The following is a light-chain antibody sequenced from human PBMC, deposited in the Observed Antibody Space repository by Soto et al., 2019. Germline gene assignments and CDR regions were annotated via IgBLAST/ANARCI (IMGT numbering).Light chain of an antibody. Sequence: EVVLTQSPGTLSLSRGERATLSCRASERIYSAYLGWYQQKPGQAPRLLIYGTSSRATGIPDRFSASGSGTDFTLTISRLEPEDFAVYYCQQYGNSPITFGQGTLLESK. V-gene: IGKV3-20*01. CDR1: ERIYSAY. J-gene: IGKJ5*01. CDR3: QQYGNSPIT. CDR2: GTS.